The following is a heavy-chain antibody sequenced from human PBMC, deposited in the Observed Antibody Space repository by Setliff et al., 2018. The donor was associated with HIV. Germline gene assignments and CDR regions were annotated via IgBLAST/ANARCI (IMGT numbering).Heavy chain of an antibody. Sequence: LSLTCTVSGGSISSSSYYWGWIRQPPEKGLEWIGSIYYSGSTYYNPSLKSRVTISVDTSKNQFSLNLTSVTAADTAVYYCAQLTPRTHYFYGMDVWGQGTTVTVSS. CDR2: IYYSGST. CDR1: GGSISSSSYY. CDR3: AQLTPRTHYFYGMDV. J-gene: IGHJ6*02. V-gene: IGHV4-39*07.